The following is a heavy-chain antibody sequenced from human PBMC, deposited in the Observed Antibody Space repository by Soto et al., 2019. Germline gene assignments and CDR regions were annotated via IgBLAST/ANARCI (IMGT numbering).Heavy chain of an antibody. CDR2: IKSKTDGGTT. V-gene: IGHV3-15*01. Sequence: PGGSLRLSCAASGFTFSNAWMSWVRQAPGKGLEWVGRIKSKTDGGTTDYAAPVKGRFTISRDDSKNTLYLQMNSLKTEDTAVYYCTTDPLIIVVVVPYWGQGTLVTVS. CDR3: TTDPLIIVVVVPY. J-gene: IGHJ4*02. D-gene: IGHD2-15*01. CDR1: GFTFSNAW.